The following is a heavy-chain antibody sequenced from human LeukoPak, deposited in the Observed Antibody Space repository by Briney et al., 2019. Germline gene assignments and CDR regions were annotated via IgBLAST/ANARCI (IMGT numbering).Heavy chain of an antibody. V-gene: IGHV4-39*01. CDR1: GGSLSSLTYY. CDR2: VYYSGTT. CDR3: AGYSAGWSSGGGY. J-gene: IGHJ4*02. Sequence: SETLSLTCTVPGGSLSSLTYYWGWFRHPPGQGLEWDASVYYSGTTYYSPSLKSRRAISVNRSNNQFSLRLNSVTAADTAVYFCAGYSAGWSSGGGYWGQGTLVTVSS. D-gene: IGHD6-19*01.